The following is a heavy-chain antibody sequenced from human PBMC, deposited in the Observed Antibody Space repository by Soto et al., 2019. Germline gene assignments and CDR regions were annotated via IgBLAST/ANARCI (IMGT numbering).Heavy chain of an antibody. CDR2: ISAYNGNT. J-gene: IGHJ3*02. Sequence: QVQLVQSGAEVKKPGASVKVSCKASGYTFTSYGISWVRQAPGQGLEWMGWISAYNGNTNYAQKLQGRVTMTTDTSTSTAYMELRSVRSDDTAVYYCARADPESYCSGGSCYPGAFDIWGQGTMVTVSS. D-gene: IGHD2-15*01. V-gene: IGHV1-18*01. CDR3: ARADPESYCSGGSCYPGAFDI. CDR1: GYTFTSYG.